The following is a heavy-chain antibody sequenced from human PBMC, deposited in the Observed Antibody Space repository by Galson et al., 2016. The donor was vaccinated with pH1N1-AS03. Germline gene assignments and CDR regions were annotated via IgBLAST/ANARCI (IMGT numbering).Heavy chain of an antibody. CDR3: ARQKGHRLLWDY. CDR1: SGSISGYY. V-gene: IGHV4-59*08. Sequence: SETLSLTCSVSSGSISGYYWSWIRQPPGKGLEWIGYIYYTGMTNYNPSLKSRVTISVDKSKNQFSLKLSSVTAADTAIYYCARQKGHRLLWDYWGQGTLVTVSS. J-gene: IGHJ4*02. CDR2: IYYTGMT.